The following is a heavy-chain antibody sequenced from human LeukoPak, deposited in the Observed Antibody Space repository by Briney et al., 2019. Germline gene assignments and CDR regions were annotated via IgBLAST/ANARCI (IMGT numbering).Heavy chain of an antibody. Sequence: GRSLRLSCAASEFTFRNYWMSWIRQAPGRGLEWVANIKLDGTRKNYIQSVRGRFTISRDNARNFLYLQLSSLRAEDTVVYYCTRDFWTDYWGQGTLVTVSS. V-gene: IGHV3-7*01. CDR1: EFTFRNYW. CDR3: TRDFWTDY. CDR2: IKLDGTRK. J-gene: IGHJ4*02. D-gene: IGHD3/OR15-3a*01.